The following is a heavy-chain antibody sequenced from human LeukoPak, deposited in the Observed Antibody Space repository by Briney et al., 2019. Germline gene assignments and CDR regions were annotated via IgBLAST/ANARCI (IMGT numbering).Heavy chain of an antibody. Sequence: GGTLRMSCGGSGLSISNYWMTWVRQALGKGLEWVANIKQDGSDENYVDSVKGRFTISRDNGKNSLYLQMNSLRAEDTAVYYCARGGSDSDYWGQGTLVTVSS. CDR2: IKQDGSDE. J-gene: IGHJ4*02. CDR1: GLSISNYW. CDR3: ARGGSDSDY. V-gene: IGHV3-7*04. D-gene: IGHD6-6*01.